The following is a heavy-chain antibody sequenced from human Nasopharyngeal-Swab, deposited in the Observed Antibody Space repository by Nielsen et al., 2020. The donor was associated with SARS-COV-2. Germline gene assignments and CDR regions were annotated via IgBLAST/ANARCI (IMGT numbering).Heavy chain of an antibody. J-gene: IGHJ3*02. Sequence: GGSLRLSCAASGFTFSGSAMHWVRQASGKGLEWVGRIRSKANSYATAYAASVKGRFTISRDDSKNTAYLQMNSLKTEDTAVYYCARGGGYCSGGSCYNAPKVSDAFDIWGQGTMVTVSS. V-gene: IGHV3-73*01. CDR3: ARGGGYCSGGSCYNAPKVSDAFDI. CDR2: IRSKANSYAT. CDR1: GFTFSGSA. D-gene: IGHD2-15*01.